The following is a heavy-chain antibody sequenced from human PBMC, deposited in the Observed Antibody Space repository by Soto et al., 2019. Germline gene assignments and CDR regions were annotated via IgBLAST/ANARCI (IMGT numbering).Heavy chain of an antibody. CDR1: GFGFGGKT. CDR2: IAPDGSQI. CDR3: ATDIHATWLSNS. J-gene: IGHJ5*02. Sequence: AGGSLRLSCAASGFGFGGKTMYWVRQAPGRGLEWVALIAPDGSQIYYADSVKGRFTISRDNSKNTLYLQMDNLRAEDTSLYLCATDIHATWLSNSWGQGTLVTVSS. D-gene: IGHD2-2*02. V-gene: IGHV3-30-3*02.